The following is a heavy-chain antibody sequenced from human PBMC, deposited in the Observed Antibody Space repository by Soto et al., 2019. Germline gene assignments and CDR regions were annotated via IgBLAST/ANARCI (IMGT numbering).Heavy chain of an antibody. CDR1: GFTFSSYA. D-gene: IGHD6-25*01. V-gene: IGHV3-23*01. CDR3: AKGYIAAPTGCYDP. Sequence: EAQLLESGGGLVQPGESLRLSCAASGFTFSSYALTWVRQAPGKGLEWVLAISNNGGSTYYADSVKGRFTVSRDNSKNTLYLQMNSLRAEDTAVYYCAKGYIAAPTGCYDPWGQGTLVTVSS. J-gene: IGHJ5*02. CDR2: ISNNGGST.